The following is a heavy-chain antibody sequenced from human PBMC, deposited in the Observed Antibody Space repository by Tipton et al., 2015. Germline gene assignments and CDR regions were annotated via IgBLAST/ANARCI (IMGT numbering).Heavy chain of an antibody. Sequence: LRLSCAVYGGSLSGYYWSWIRQPPGKGLEWIGEMNHSGSTNYNPSLKSRVTISVDTSKNQFSLKLSSVTAADTAVYYCARLFYSTSWYWFDPWGQGTLVTVSS. J-gene: IGHJ5*02. D-gene: IGHD6-13*01. V-gene: IGHV4-34*01. CDR3: ARLFYSTSWYWFDP. CDR1: GGSLSGYY. CDR2: MNHSGST.